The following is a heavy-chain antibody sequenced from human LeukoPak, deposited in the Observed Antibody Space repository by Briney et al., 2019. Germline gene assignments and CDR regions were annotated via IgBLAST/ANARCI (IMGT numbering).Heavy chain of an antibody. CDR2: IYPGDSDT. CDR3: ARGSSGYSYGFDY. CDR1: GYSLISYW. Sequence: GESLKISCKGSGYSLISYWIGWVRQMPGKGLEWMGIIYPGDSDTRCSPSFQGQVTISADKSIRNAYLQWSSLKAADSAMYYCARGSSGYSYGFDYWGQGTLVTVSS. D-gene: IGHD5-18*01. J-gene: IGHJ4*02. V-gene: IGHV5-51*01.